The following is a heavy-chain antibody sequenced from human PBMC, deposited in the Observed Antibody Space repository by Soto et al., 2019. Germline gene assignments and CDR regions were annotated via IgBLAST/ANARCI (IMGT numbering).Heavy chain of an antibody. CDR3: ARDSGSGSYYTPYYYYGMDV. Sequence: QVQLQESGPGLVKPSQTLSLTCTVSGGSISSGGYYWSWIRQHPGKGLEWIGYIYYSGSTYYNPSIKSRVTISVDTSKNQFSLKLSSVTAADTAVYYCARDSGSGSYYTPYYYYGMDVWGQGTTVTVSS. V-gene: IGHV4-31*03. D-gene: IGHD3-10*01. CDR1: GGSISSGGYY. J-gene: IGHJ6*02. CDR2: IYYSGST.